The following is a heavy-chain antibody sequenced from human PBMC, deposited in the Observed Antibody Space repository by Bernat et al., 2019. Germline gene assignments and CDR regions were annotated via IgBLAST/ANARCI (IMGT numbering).Heavy chain of an antibody. CDR3: ASPPYDFWSGYYNDY. V-gene: IGHV3-23*01. Sequence: EVQLLESGGGLVQPGGSLRLSCAASGFTFSSYAMSWVRQAPGKGLEWVSAISGSGGSPYYADSVKGRFTISRDNSKNTLYLQMNSLRAEDTAVYYCASPPYDFWSGYYNDYWGQGTLVTVSS. D-gene: IGHD3-3*01. CDR1: GFTFSSYA. J-gene: IGHJ4*02. CDR2: ISGSGGSP.